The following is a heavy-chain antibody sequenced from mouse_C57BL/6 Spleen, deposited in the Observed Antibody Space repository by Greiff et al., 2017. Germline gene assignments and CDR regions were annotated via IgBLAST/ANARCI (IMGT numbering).Heavy chain of an antibody. CDR3: TSPYSSGFAMDY. CDR2: IRNKANNHAT. J-gene: IGHJ4*01. CDR1: GFTFSDAW. Sequence: EVKVEESGGGLVQPGGSMKLSCAASGFTFSDAWMDWVRQSPEKGLEWVAEIRNKANNHATYDAESVKGRFTISRDDSKSSVYRQMNSLRAEDTGIYYCTSPYSSGFAMDYWGQGTSVTVSS. V-gene: IGHV6-6*01. D-gene: IGHD3-2*02.